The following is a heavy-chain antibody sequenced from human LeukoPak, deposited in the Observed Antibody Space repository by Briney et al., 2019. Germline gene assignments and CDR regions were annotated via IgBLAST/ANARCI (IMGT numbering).Heavy chain of an antibody. CDR3: ARVLTQYCSSTSCYNVWFDP. J-gene: IGHJ5*02. CDR2: IYTSGST. CDR1: GGSISSYY. D-gene: IGHD2-2*02. Sequence: PSETLSLTCTVSGGSISSYYWSWIRQPAGKGLEWIGRIYTSGSTNYNPSLKSRVTMSVDTSKNQFSLKLSFVTAADTAVYYCARVLTQYCSSTSCYNVWFDPWGQGTLVTVSS. V-gene: IGHV4-4*07.